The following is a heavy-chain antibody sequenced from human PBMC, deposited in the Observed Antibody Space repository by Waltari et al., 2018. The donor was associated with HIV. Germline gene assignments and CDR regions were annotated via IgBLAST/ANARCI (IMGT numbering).Heavy chain of an antibody. CDR1: GFTFDDYA. Sequence: EVQLVESGGGLVQPGRSLRLSCAASGFTFDDYAMHWVRQAPGKGLEWVSGISWNSGRIGYADSGKGRFTISRDNAKNSLYLQMNSLRAEDTALYYCAKDIGAAAGTYFDYWGQGTLVTVAS. V-gene: IGHV3-9*01. CDR2: ISWNSGRI. D-gene: IGHD6-13*01. CDR3: AKDIGAAAGTYFDY. J-gene: IGHJ4*02.